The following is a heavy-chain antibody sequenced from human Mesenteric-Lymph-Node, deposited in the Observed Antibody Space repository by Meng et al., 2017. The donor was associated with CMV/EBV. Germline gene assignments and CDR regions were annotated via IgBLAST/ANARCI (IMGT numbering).Heavy chain of an antibody. CDR3: ARENYRVGGVEYYYYGMDV. CDR2: IYSGGST. V-gene: IGHV3-53*01. CDR1: GFTVSSNY. J-gene: IGHJ6*02. D-gene: IGHD1-26*01. Sequence: GESLKISCAASGFTVSSNYMSWVRQAPGKGLEWVSVIYSGGSTYYADSVKGRFTISRDNSTNTLYLQMNSLRAEDTAVYYCARENYRVGGVEYYYYGMDVWGQGTTVTVSS.